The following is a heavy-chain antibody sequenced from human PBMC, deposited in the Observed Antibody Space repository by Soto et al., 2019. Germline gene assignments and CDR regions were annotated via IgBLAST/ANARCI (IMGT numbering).Heavy chain of an antibody. CDR2: ISGSGGST. J-gene: IGHJ6*01. CDR3: AKGYYYNSSGYPWYYGMDV. Sequence: LRLYCATSGFXFSSYAGIWISHATGNGLELVSAISGSGGSTYYADSVKCRFTISRDNSKNTLYMQMNSLRAEDTAVYYCAKGYYYNSSGYPWYYGMDVCGQGTT. D-gene: IGHD3-22*01. V-gene: IGHV3-23*01. CDR1: GFXFSSYA.